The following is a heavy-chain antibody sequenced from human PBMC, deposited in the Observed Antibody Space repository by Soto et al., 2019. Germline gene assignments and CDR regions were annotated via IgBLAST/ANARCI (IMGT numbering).Heavy chain of an antibody. Sequence: GGSLRLSCAASGFTFSSYSMNWVRQAPGKGLEWVSSISSSSSHIYYADSVKGRFTISRDNAKNSLFLQMKGLRAEDTPVYYCASGIGCSSTSCRRQPYNWFDPWGQGTLVTVSS. CDR2: ISSSSSHI. CDR3: ASGIGCSSTSCRRQPYNWFDP. CDR1: GFTFSSYS. V-gene: IGHV3-21*01. J-gene: IGHJ5*02. D-gene: IGHD2-2*01.